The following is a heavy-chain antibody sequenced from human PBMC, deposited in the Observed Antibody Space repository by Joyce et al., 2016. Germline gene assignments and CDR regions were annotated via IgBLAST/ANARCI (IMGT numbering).Heavy chain of an antibody. CDR1: GFSFRYFW. Sequence: EVYLVASGGGLVQPGGSLRLSCAASGFSFRYFWMEWVRQARGKGLEWVAQIKEDGSEKNYMDSLRGRFTIARDNAKNSVDLQINSLRVEDTAVYYCTRGSGTGWFDPWGQGTLVTVSS. D-gene: IGHD6-13*01. J-gene: IGHJ5*02. V-gene: IGHV3-7*03. CDR3: TRGSGTGWFDP. CDR2: IKEDGSEK.